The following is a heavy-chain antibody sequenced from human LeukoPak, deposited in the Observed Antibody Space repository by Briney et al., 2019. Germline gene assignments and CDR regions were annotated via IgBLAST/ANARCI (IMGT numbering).Heavy chain of an antibody. Sequence: SETLSLTCTVSGGSIGSYYWSWIRQPAGKGLEWIGRIYTSGSTNYNPSLKSRVTMSVDTSKNQFSLKLSSVTAADTAVYYCARGSRPYSGGWYGPFDYWGQGTLVTVSS. D-gene: IGHD6-19*01. V-gene: IGHV4-4*07. CDR1: GGSIGSYY. CDR3: ARGSRPYSGGWYGPFDY. CDR2: IYTSGST. J-gene: IGHJ4*02.